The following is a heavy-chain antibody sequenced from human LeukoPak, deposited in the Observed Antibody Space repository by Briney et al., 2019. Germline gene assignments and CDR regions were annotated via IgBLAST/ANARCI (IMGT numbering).Heavy chain of an antibody. CDR2: ISYDGSNK. CDR3: ARDGGPGMFDY. J-gene: IGHJ4*02. D-gene: IGHD3-16*01. V-gene: IGHV3-30-3*01. CDR1: GFTFSSYA. Sequence: GGSLRLSCAASGFTFSSYAMHWVRQAPGKGLEWVAVISYDGSNKYYADSVKGRFTISRDNAKNSLYLQMNSLRAEDTAVYYCARDGGPGMFDYWGQGTLVTVSS.